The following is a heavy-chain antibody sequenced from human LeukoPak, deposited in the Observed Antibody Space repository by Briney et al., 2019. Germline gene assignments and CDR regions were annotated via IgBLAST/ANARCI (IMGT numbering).Heavy chain of an antibody. CDR3: ARSEINDYMNY. Sequence: SETLSLTCTVSGGSISSSSYYWGWIRQPPGKGLEWIGSIYYSGSTYYNPSLKSRVTISVDTSKNQFSLKMTSVTAADTASYFCARSEINDYMNYWGQGMPVTVSS. V-gene: IGHV4-39*07. J-gene: IGHJ4*02. D-gene: IGHD4-11*01. CDR2: IYYSGST. CDR1: GGSISSSSYY.